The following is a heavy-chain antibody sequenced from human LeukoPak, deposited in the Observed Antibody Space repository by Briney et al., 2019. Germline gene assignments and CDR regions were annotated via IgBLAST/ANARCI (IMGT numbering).Heavy chain of an antibody. D-gene: IGHD3-22*01. CDR3: ARLTRQYYYDGSGGYPDYYYYYMDA. Sequence: SETLSLTCTVSGGSISSSSYCWGWIRQPPGKGLEWIGNIFYSGSTCYNPSLKSRVTISVDTSKNQFSLRLTSVTAADTAVYYCARLTRQYYYDGSGGYPDYYYYYMDAWGKGTTVTVSS. CDR1: GGSISSSSYC. J-gene: IGHJ6*03. CDR2: IFYSGST. V-gene: IGHV4-39*01.